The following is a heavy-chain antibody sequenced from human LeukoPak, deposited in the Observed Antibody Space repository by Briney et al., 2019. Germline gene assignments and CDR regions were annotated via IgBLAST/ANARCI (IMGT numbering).Heavy chain of an antibody. J-gene: IGHJ4*02. CDR2: INPNSGGT. CDR3: AREHLLGEGTCGY. V-gene: IGHV1-2*02. CDR1: GYTFTGYY. D-gene: IGHD1-26*01. Sequence: ASVKVSCKASGYTFTGYYMHWVRQAPGQGLEWMGWINPNSGGTNYAQKFQGRVTMTTDTSTSTAYMELRSLRSDDTAVYYCAREHLLGEGTCGYWGQGTLVTVSS.